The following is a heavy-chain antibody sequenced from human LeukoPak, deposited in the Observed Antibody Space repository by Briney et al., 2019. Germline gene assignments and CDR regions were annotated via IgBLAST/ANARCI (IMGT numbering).Heavy chain of an antibody. V-gene: IGHV1-69*17. D-gene: IGHD2-2*02. CDR2: IIPIFGIA. J-gene: IGHJ4*02. CDR3: AREALYCSSTSCYTVIEGYYFDY. CDR1: RGTFSSYA. Sequence: EASVKVSCKASRGTFSSYAISWVRQAPGQGLEWMGGIIPIFGIANYAQKFQGRVTITADKSTSTAYMELSSLRSEDTAVYYCAREALYCSSTSCYTVIEGYYFDYWGQGTLVTVSS.